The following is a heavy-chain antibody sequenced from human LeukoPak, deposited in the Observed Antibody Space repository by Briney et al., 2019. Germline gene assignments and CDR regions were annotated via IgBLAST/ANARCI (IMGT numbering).Heavy chain of an antibody. Sequence: SQTLSLTCTVSGGSISSGGYYWSWIRQHPGKGLEWIGYIYYSGSTYYNPSLKSRVTISVDRSKNQFSLKLSSVTAADTAVYYCARDPPYCSGSTSCYGYWGQGTLVTVSS. CDR1: GGSISSGGYY. J-gene: IGHJ4*02. CDR3: ARDPPYCSGSTSCYGY. V-gene: IGHV4-31*03. D-gene: IGHD2-2*01. CDR2: IYYSGST.